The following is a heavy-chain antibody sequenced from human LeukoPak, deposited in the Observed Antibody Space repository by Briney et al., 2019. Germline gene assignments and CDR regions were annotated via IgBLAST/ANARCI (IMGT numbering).Heavy chain of an antibody. CDR3: ASGSRFDY. CDR2: IYSGGSI. D-gene: IGHD5/OR15-5a*01. Sequence: GGSLRLSCAVSGLTVSGNFMSWVRQAPGKGPEWVSVIYSGGSIYYTDSVKGRFTISRHNSKNTLYLQMNSLRTEDTAVYYCASGSRFDYWGQGTLVTVSS. J-gene: IGHJ4*02. V-gene: IGHV3-53*04. CDR1: GLTVSGNF.